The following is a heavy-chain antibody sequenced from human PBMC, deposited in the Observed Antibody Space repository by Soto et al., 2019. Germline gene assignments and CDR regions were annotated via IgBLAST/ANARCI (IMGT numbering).Heavy chain of an antibody. Sequence: PGGSLRLSCAASGFTFRSYAMHWVRQAPGKGLEWVAVISYDESDKYYADSLKGRFTISRDNSKNTPYLQMNSLRGEDTAVYYCARDLSVAGPDYWGQGTLVTVSS. CDR1: GFTFRSYA. V-gene: IGHV3-30*03. J-gene: IGHJ4*02. CDR3: ARDLSVAGPDY. D-gene: IGHD6-19*01. CDR2: ISYDESDK.